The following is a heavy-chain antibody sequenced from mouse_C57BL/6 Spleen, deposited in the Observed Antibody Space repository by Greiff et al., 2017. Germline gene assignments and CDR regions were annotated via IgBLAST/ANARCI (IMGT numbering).Heavy chain of an antibody. Sequence: EVQLVESGGGLVKPGGSLKLSCAASGFTFSDYAMSWVRQAPEKGLEWVAYISGGGSNNYYADTVKGRFTISRDNAKNTLFLQMTSLRSEDTAMYYCARFTTAYYFDYWGQGTTLTVSS. J-gene: IGHJ2*01. CDR3: ARFTTAYYFDY. CDR1: GFTFSDYA. CDR2: ISGGGSNN. D-gene: IGHD1-2*01. V-gene: IGHV5-17*01.